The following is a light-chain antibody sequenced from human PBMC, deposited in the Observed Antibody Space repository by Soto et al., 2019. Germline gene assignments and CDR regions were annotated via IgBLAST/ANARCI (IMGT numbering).Light chain of an antibody. CDR3: QQYNNWPPIT. Sequence: ETVMTQSPATLSVSPGERATLSCRASQSVSSNLAWYQQKPGQAPRLLIYGASTRATGIPASFSASGSGTEFTLTISSLQSEDFAVYYCQQYNNWPPITCGQGTRLEI. CDR1: QSVSSN. CDR2: GAS. V-gene: IGKV3-15*01. J-gene: IGKJ5*01.